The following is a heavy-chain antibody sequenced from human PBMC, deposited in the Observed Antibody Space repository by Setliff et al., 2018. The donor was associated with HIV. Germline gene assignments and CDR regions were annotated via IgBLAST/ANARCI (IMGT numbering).Heavy chain of an antibody. V-gene: IGHV4-39*07. Sequence: SETLSLTCTVSGGSINTGSYYWGWIRQPPGKGLESIGTMYYSGSTYYKSSLKSRLTISVDTSKNQFSLKMSSVTAADTAVYYCARARGPEGYFDSWGQGTLVTVSS. CDR3: ARARGPEGYFDS. D-gene: IGHD3-10*01. J-gene: IGHJ4*02. CDR1: GGSINTGSYY. CDR2: MYYSGST.